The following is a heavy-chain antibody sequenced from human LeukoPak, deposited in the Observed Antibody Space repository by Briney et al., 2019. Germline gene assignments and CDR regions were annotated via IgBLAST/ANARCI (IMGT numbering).Heavy chain of an antibody. CDR2: ISAYNGNT. D-gene: IGHD3-10*01. Sequence: ASVKVSCKASGYIFTSYGIIWVRQAPGQGLQWMGWISAYNGNTNYAQKLQGRVTMTTDTSTSTAYMELRSLRSDDTAVYYCARDFPLTMVRGVIGEIDYWGQGTLVTVSS. CDR1: GYIFTSYG. J-gene: IGHJ4*02. V-gene: IGHV1-18*01. CDR3: ARDFPLTMVRGVIGEIDY.